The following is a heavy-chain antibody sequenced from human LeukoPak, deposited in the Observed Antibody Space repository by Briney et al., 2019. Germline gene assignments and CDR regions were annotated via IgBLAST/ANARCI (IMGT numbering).Heavy chain of an antibody. V-gene: IGHV4-59*12. CDR3: ARGIGQWLAVFYYFDY. D-gene: IGHD6-19*01. J-gene: IGHJ4*02. CDR2: IYYSGST. Sequence: SETLSLTCTVSGGSISSYYWSWIRQPPGKGLEWIGYIYYSGSTNYNPSLKSRVTISVDTSKNQFSLKLSSVTAADTAVYYCARGIGQWLAVFYYFDYWGQGTLVTVSS. CDR1: GGSISSYY.